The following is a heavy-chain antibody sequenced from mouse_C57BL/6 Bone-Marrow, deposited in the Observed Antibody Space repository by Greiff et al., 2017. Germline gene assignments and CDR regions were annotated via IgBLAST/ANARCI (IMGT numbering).Heavy chain of an antibody. CDR1: GYTFTSYW. Sequence: QVQLQQPGAELVKPGASVKLSCKASGYTFTSYWMHWVKQRPGQGLEWIGMIHPNSGSTNYNEKFKSKATLTVDKSSSTAYMQLSSLTSEDSAVSYCARLDYGSSHYAIDYWGQVTSVTVSS. CDR2: IHPNSGST. V-gene: IGHV1-64*01. J-gene: IGHJ4*01. D-gene: IGHD1-1*01. CDR3: ARLDYGSSHYAIDY.